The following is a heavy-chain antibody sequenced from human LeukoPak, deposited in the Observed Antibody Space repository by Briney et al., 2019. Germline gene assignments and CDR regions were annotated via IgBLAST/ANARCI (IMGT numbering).Heavy chain of an antibody. Sequence: GASVKVPCKASGYTFTSYYMHWVRQAPGQGLEWMGIINPSGGSTSYAQKFQGRVTMTRDTSTSTVYMELSSLRSEDTAVYYCARDNWGSHTDPAAGFDYWGQGTLVTVSS. D-gene: IGHD6-13*01. V-gene: IGHV1-46*01. CDR2: INPSGGST. J-gene: IGHJ4*02. CDR1: GYTFTSYY. CDR3: ARDNWGSHTDPAAGFDY.